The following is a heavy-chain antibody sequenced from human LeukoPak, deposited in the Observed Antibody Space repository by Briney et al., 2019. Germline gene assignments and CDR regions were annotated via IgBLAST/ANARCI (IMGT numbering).Heavy chain of an antibody. CDR2: ISAYNGNT. Sequence: ASVKVSCKVSGYTLTELSMHWVRQAPGKGLEWMGWISAYNGNTNYAQKLQGRVTMTTDTSTSTAYMELRSLRSDDTAVYYCARDLSPYGDYEIDYWGQGTLVTVSS. D-gene: IGHD4-17*01. CDR3: ARDLSPYGDYEIDY. J-gene: IGHJ4*02. CDR1: GYTLTELS. V-gene: IGHV1-18*01.